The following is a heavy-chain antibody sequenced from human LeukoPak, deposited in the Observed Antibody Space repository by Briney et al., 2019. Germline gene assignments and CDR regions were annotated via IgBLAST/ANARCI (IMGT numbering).Heavy chain of an antibody. J-gene: IGHJ5*02. V-gene: IGHV3-23*01. CDR1: AFTFSSYG. D-gene: IGHD2-21*01. Sequence: GGSLRLSCAASAFTFSSYGMSWVRQAPGKGLEWVSAISGDGRDIFYADAVKGRFTISRDNSKNTLYLQMNSLRDEDTAVYYCAKIWWSNWFDPWGQGTLVTVSS. CDR2: ISGDGRDI. CDR3: AKIWWSNWFDP.